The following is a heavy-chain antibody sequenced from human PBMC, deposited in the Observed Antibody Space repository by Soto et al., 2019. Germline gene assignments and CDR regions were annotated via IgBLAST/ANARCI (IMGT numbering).Heavy chain of an antibody. CDR1: GDSVNSGGYY. Sequence: SETLSLTCTVSGDSVNSGGYYWSWIRHHPGKGLEWIGYIYYSGTTHYSASLRSRVSISVDTSKNQFSLDLSSVTAADTAVYYCATMGTPVTGLYYFDYWGQGTLVTVSS. D-gene: IGHD4-17*01. CDR2: IYYSGTT. J-gene: IGHJ4*02. CDR3: ATMGTPVTGLYYFDY. V-gene: IGHV4-30-4*08.